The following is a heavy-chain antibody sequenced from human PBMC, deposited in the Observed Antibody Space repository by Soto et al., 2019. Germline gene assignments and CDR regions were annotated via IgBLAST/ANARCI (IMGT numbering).Heavy chain of an antibody. J-gene: IGHJ4*02. D-gene: IGHD3-16*02. Sequence: SVKVSCKGSAVTFSSYAISWVRHAPGQGSEWVGVIIPIFGTANYAQKFQGRVTMTTDTSTSTAYMELRSLRSDDTAVYYCARGDIMTTFGRVIVIPYYFDYWGQGTPVTVSS. CDR3: ARGDIMTTFGRVIVIPYYFDY. CDR2: IIPIFGTA. V-gene: IGHV1-69*05. CDR1: AVTFSSYA.